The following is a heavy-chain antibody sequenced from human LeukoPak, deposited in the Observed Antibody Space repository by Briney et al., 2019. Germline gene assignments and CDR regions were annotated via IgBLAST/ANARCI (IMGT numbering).Heavy chain of an antibody. D-gene: IGHD6-13*01. CDR1: GGTFSSYA. CDR3: ARPIAAAGNDAFDI. CDR2: IIPIFGTA. J-gene: IGHJ3*02. Sequence: SVKVSCKASGGTFSSYAISWVRQAPGQGLEWMGRIIPIFGTANYAQKFQGRVTSTTDESTSTAYMELSSLRSEDTAVYYCARPIAAAGNDAFDIWGQGTMVTVSS. V-gene: IGHV1-69*05.